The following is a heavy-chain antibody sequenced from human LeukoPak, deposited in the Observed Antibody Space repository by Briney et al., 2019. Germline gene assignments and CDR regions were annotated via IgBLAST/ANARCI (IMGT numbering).Heavy chain of an antibody. CDR2: IIPIFGTA. D-gene: IGHD5-12*01. J-gene: IGHJ4*02. CDR3: ARGPPDVATLTYFDY. Sequence: SVKVSCKASGGTFSSYAISWVRQASGQGLEWMGGIIPIFGTANYAQKFQGRVTITADESTSTAYMELSSLRSDDTAVYYCARGPPDVATLTYFDYWGQGTLVTVSS. CDR1: GGTFSSYA. V-gene: IGHV1-69*13.